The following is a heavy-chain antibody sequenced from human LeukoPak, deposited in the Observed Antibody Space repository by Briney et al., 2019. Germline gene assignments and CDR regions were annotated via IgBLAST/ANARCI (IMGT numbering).Heavy chain of an antibody. CDR1: GYSITTYW. Sequence: TGESLKISCKGSGYSITTYWVGWVRQMPGKGLEWMGWINPNSGGTNYAQKFQGRVTMTRDTSISTAYMELSRLRSDDTAVYYCARDTYYDFWSGYYSFDYWGQGTLVTVSS. V-gene: IGHV1-2*02. CDR3: ARDTYYDFWSGYYSFDY. D-gene: IGHD3-3*01. J-gene: IGHJ4*02. CDR2: INPNSGGT.